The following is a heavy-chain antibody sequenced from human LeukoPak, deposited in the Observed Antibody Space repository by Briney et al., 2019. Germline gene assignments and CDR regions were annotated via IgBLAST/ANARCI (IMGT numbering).Heavy chain of an antibody. V-gene: IGHV5-51*01. D-gene: IGHD3-10*01. CDR2: IYPGDSDT. J-gene: IGHJ4*02. CDR1: GYDFSDYW. CDR3: ARLKKPDGSGSYSQY. Sequence: GESLKISCKGFGYDFSDYWMTWVRQMPGKGLEWMGIIYPGDSDTRYSPSFQGQVTISADKSISTAYLQWSSLKTSDTAMYYCARLKKPDGSGSYSQYWGQGTLVTVSS.